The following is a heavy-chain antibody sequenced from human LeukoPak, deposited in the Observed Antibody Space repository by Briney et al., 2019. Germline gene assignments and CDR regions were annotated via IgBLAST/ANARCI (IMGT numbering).Heavy chain of an antibody. CDR1: GGSFSGYY. D-gene: IGHD2-15*01. V-gene: IGHV4-34*01. Sequence: SETLSLTCAVYGGSFSGYYWSLIRQPPGKGLEWIGEINHSGSTNYNASLKSRVTISVDTSKNQFSLKLSSVTAADTAVYYCARKEDCSGGICYLGNAFDIWGQGTMVTVSS. J-gene: IGHJ3*02. CDR2: INHSGST. CDR3: ARKEDCSGGICYLGNAFDI.